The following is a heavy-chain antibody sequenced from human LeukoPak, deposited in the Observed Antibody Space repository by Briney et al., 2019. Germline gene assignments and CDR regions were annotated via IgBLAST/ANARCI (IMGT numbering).Heavy chain of an antibody. D-gene: IGHD6-13*01. CDR2: IYTSGST. Sequence: SETLSLTCTVSGGSISSYYWSWIRQPAGKGLEWIGRIYTSGSTNYNPSLKSRVTMSVDTSKNQFSLKLSSVTAADTAVYYCAREGRGSSSWYPYYFDYWGQGTLVTVSS. J-gene: IGHJ4*02. V-gene: IGHV4-4*07. CDR3: AREGRGSSSWYPYYFDY. CDR1: GGSISSYY.